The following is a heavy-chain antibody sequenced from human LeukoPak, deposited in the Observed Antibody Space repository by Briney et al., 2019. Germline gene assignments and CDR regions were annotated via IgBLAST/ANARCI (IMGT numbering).Heavy chain of an antibody. D-gene: IGHD3-10*01. Sequence: PGGSLRLSCAASGFTFSRHAMSWVRQAPGKGLAWVSAISGSGGSTYYADSVKGRFTISRDNSKNTLYLQMNSLRAEDTAVYYCAREFSGTDAFDIWGQGTMVSVSS. V-gene: IGHV3-23*01. CDR2: ISGSGGST. J-gene: IGHJ3*02. CDR3: AREFSGTDAFDI. CDR1: GFTFSRHA.